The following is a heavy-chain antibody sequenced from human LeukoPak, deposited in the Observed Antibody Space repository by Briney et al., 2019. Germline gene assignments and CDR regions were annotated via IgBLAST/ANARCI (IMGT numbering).Heavy chain of an antibody. CDR1: GGTFSSYA. J-gene: IGHJ4*02. CDR3: ARGGSGSYYN. D-gene: IGHD3-10*01. CDR2: IIPIFGTA. Sequence: GASVKVSCKASGGTFSSYAISWVRQAPGQGLEWMGGIIPIFGTANYAQKFQGRVTITRNTSISTAYMELSSLRSEDTAVYYCARGGSGSYYNWGQGTLVTVSS. V-gene: IGHV1-69*05.